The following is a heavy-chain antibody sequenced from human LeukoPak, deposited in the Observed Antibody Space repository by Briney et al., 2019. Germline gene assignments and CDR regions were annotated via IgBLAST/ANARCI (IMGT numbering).Heavy chain of an antibody. D-gene: IGHD6-6*01. J-gene: IGHJ4*02. V-gene: IGHV4-59*01. CDR2: IYYSGST. Sequence: SETLSPTCTVSGGSISSYYWSWIRQPPGKGLEWIGYIYYSGSTNYNPSLKSRVTISVDTSKNQFSLKLSSVTAADTAVYYCARAPSLTYSSSSLGYFDYWGQGTLVTVSS. CDR3: ARAPSLTYSSSSLGYFDY. CDR1: GGSISSYY.